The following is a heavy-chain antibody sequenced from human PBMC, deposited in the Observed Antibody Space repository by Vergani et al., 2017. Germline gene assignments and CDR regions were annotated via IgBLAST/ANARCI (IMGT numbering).Heavy chain of an antibody. V-gene: IGHV4-61*02. CDR1: GGSISSASYY. D-gene: IGHD3-3*01. CDR3: ARVHGIFGVVIVDV. Sequence: QVQLQESGPGLVKPSQTLSLTCTVSGGSISSASYYWSWIRQPAGKGLEWIGRIYTSGSTNYNPSLKSRVTISVDTSKNQFPLKLSSVTAADTAVYYCARVHGIFGVVIVDVWGKGTTVTVSS. CDR2: IYTSGST. J-gene: IGHJ6*04.